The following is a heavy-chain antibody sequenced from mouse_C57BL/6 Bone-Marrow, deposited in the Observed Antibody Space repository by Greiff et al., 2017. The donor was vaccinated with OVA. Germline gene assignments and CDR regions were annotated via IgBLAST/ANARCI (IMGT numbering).Heavy chain of an antibody. Sequence: EADGGLVQPKGSLKLSCAASGFSFNTYAMLWVRQAPGKGLEWVDRIRSKSSNYATYYADSVKDRFTISRDDSQSMLYLQRNNLKTEDTAMYYCVRGRSNWGFDYWGQGTTLTVSS. CDR1: GFSFNTYA. D-gene: IGHD4-1*01. CDR3: VRGRSNWGFDY. CDR2: IRSKSSNYAT. J-gene: IGHJ2*01. V-gene: IGHV10-3*01.